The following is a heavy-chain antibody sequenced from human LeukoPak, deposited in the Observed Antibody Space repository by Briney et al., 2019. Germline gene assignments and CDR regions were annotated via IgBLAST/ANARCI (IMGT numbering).Heavy chain of an antibody. J-gene: IGHJ4*02. D-gene: IGHD6-19*01. CDR2: INAGNGNT. CDR1: GYTFTSYA. CDR3: ARGQTEPEYSSGYFLDY. V-gene: IGHV1-3*01. Sequence: ASVKVSCKASGYTFTSYAMHWVRQAPGQRLEWMGWINAGNGNTKYSQKFQGRVTITRDTSASTAYMELSSLRSEDTAVYYCARGQTEPEYSSGYFLDYWGQGTLVTVSS.